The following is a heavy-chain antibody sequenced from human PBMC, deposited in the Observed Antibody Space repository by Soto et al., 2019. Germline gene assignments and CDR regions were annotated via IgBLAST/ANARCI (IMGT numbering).Heavy chain of an antibody. V-gene: IGHV3-23*01. Sequence: GESLKISCAASGFTFSSYAMSWVRQAPGKGLEWVSAISGSGGSTYYADSVKGRFTISRDNSKNTLYLQMNSLRAEDTAVYYCAKGYCSGGSCYSEGYYYGMDVWGQGTTVTVSS. J-gene: IGHJ6*02. CDR2: ISGSGGST. CDR3: AKGYCSGGSCYSEGYYYGMDV. CDR1: GFTFSSYA. D-gene: IGHD2-15*01.